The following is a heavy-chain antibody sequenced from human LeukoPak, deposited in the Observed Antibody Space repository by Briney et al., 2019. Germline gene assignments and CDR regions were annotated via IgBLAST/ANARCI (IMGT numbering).Heavy chain of an antibody. Sequence: GGSLRLSCAASGFTFSTYAMNWVRQAPGKGLEWVSGISGSGGSTYYADSVKGRFTISRDNSKNTLYLQMSSLRADDTAVYYCAAPQCCSSTSCYLLYYYGMDVWGKGTTVTVSS. CDR2: ISGSGGST. V-gene: IGHV3-23*01. J-gene: IGHJ6*04. D-gene: IGHD2-2*01. CDR3: AAPQCCSSTSCYLLYYYGMDV. CDR1: GFTFSTYA.